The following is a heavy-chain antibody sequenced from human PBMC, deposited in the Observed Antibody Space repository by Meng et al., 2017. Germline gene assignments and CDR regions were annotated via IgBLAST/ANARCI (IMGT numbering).Heavy chain of an antibody. CDR1: GFTFDDYA. CDR3: AKDTQDKNLLLYIPNRETGIAAAGTYEMGYFDY. V-gene: IGHV3-9*03. J-gene: IGHJ4*02. Sequence: GGSLRLSCAASGFTFDDYAMHWVRQAPGKGLEWVSGISWNSGSIGYADSVKGRFAISRDNAKNSLYLQMNSLRAEDMALYYCAKDTQDKNLLLYIPNRETGIAAAGTYEMGYFDYWGQGTLVTVSS. D-gene: IGHD6-13*01. CDR2: ISWNSGSI.